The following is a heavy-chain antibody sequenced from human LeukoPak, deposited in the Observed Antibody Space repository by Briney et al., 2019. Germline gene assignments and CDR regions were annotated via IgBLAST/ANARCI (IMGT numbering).Heavy chain of an antibody. V-gene: IGHV3-66*01. CDR3: ARGTVTMVDY. CDR2: IYSGSST. Sequence: GSVTLTCAASGFTVNSNYMSWLRQAPGRGLEWVSVIYSGSSTYSPDSVKGRFTISRATSKNTLFLQMNSLRAGDTAVYYCARGTVTMVDYWGQGTLVTVSS. D-gene: IGHD3-10*01. CDR1: GFTVNSNY. J-gene: IGHJ4*02.